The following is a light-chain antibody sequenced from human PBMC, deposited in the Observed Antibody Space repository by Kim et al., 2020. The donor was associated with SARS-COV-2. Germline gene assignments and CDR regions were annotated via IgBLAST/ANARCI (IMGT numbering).Light chain of an antibody. CDR3: SSFAGTDHLI. J-gene: IGLJ2*01. Sequence: GQSVTITCTGTSSDIGSYKYVSWYQQFPGKAPQLVIYAVDTRPSGVPDRFSGSKSGNTASLTVSGLQPEDEADYYCSSFAGTDHLIFGGGTQLTVL. CDR1: SSDIGSYKY. V-gene: IGLV2-8*01. CDR2: AVD.